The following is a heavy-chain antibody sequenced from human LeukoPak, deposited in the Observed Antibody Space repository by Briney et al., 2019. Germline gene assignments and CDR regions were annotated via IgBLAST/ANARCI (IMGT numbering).Heavy chain of an antibody. CDR3: ARDSEGLCNDY. CDR1: GYTFSSNY. CDR2: ISAYNGNT. J-gene: IGHJ4*02. Sequence: ASVTVSCTTSGYTFSSNYIHWVRQAPGQGLEWMGWISAYNGNTNYAQKLQGRVTMTTDTSTSTAYMELRSLRSDDTAVYYCARDSEGLCNDYWGQGTLVTVSS. V-gene: IGHV1-18*04. D-gene: IGHD2-2*01.